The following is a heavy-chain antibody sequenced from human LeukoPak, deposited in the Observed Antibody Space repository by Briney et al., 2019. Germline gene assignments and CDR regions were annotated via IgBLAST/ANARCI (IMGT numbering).Heavy chain of an antibody. J-gene: IGHJ4*02. Sequence: SETLSLTCTVSGDSIVTSSYYWGWIRQPPGKVLEWLGSIYYSGITHYNPSLKRRVTIYVDTSRDQFSLHLYSVTAADTAVFYCARSDYYDYRQIDIWGQGTLVTVSS. CDR2: IYYSGIT. V-gene: IGHV4-39*01. CDR3: ARSDYYDYRQIDI. D-gene: IGHD3-22*01. CDR1: GDSIVTSSYY.